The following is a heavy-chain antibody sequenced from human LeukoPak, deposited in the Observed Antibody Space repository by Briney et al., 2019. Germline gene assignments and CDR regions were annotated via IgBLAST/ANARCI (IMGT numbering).Heavy chain of an antibody. CDR3: ARAGRFTSGRSYFFDN. J-gene: IGHJ4*02. CDR2: VSYSGNT. Sequence: SETLSLTCSVSGGSISGYYWSWIRQPPGKGLEWIAYVSYSGNTNYTPSLKNRVSISVDTSKNRFPLQLRSVTAADTAFYYCARAGRFTSGRSYFFDNWGQGTLVTVS. CDR1: GGSISGYY. V-gene: IGHV4-59*13. D-gene: IGHD3-3*01.